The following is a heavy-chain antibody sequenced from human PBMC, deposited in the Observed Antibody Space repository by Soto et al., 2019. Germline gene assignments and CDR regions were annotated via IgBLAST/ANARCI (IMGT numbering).Heavy chain of an antibody. J-gene: IGHJ1*01. CDR3: AKLSGWYRTEYFKH. CDR2: ISVSGGII. CDR1: GFTFSSYA. Sequence: GGSLRLSCAASGFTFSSYAMSWVRQAPGKGLVWVSVISVSGGIIYYADSVKVRFTISLYNSKNTLYLQMNSLRAEDMAVYYCAKLSGWYRTEYFKHWGQGTLVTVSS. V-gene: IGHV3-23*01. D-gene: IGHD6-19*01.